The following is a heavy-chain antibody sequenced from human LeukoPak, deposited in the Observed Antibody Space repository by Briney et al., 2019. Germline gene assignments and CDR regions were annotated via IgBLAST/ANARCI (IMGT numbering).Heavy chain of an antibody. CDR2: ISSSSSYI. D-gene: IGHD6-13*01. J-gene: IGHJ4*02. Sequence: PGGSLRLSCAASGFTFSSYSMNWVRQAPGKGLEWVSSISSSSSYIYYADSVKGQFTISRDNAKNSLYLQMNSLRAEDTAVYYCARGIAAAGSAFDYWGQGTLVTVSS. CDR3: ARGIAAAGSAFDY. CDR1: GFTFSSYS. V-gene: IGHV3-21*01.